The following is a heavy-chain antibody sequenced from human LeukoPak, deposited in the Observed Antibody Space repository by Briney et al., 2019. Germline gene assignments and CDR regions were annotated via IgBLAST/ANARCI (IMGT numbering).Heavy chain of an antibody. D-gene: IGHD3-22*01. CDR1: GFTFSSYW. CDR2: INSDGSST. V-gene: IGHV3-74*01. CDR3: AMGPYYYDSSGYYY. Sequence: GGSLRLSCAASGFTFSSYWIHWVRQAPGKGLVWVSRINSDGSSTTYADSVKGRFTISRDNAENTVYLQMNSLRAEDTAVYYCAMGPYYYDSSGYYYWGQGTLVTVSS. J-gene: IGHJ4*02.